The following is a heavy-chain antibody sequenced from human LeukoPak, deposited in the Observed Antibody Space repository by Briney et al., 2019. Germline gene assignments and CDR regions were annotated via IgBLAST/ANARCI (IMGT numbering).Heavy chain of an antibody. CDR2: ISYDGSNK. D-gene: IGHD4-17*01. CDR1: GFTFSSYG. V-gene: IGHV3-30*18. CDR3: AKALREDYGDYNPFYYGMDV. J-gene: IGHJ6*02. Sequence: SGGSLRLSCAASGFTFSSYGMHWVRQAPGKGLEWVAVISYDGSNKYYADSVKGRFTISRDNSKNTLYLQMNSLRAEDTAVYYCAKALREDYGDYNPFYYGMDVWGQGTTVTVSS.